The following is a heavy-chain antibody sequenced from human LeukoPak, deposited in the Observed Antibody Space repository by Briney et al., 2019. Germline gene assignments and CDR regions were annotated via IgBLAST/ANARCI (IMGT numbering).Heavy chain of an antibody. CDR2: IYTGGSP. J-gene: IGHJ4*02. V-gene: IGHV3-66*01. CDR1: GFTVSSNY. CDR3: AMATWVGGLDY. D-gene: IGHD1-26*01. Sequence: PGGSLRLSCAASGFTVSSNYMSWVRQGPGKGLEWVSVIYTGGSPYYADSVEGRFTISRDNSKNTLYLQMNSLRAGDTAVYCCAMATWVGGLDYWGQGTLVTVSS.